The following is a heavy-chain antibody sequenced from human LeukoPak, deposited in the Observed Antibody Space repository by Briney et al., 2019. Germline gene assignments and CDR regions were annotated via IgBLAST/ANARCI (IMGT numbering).Heavy chain of an antibody. CDR2: IKQDGSEK. CDR3: ARLLCYDSSGYNY. D-gene: IGHD3-22*01. V-gene: IGHV3-7*01. CDR1: GFTFSSYW. Sequence: TGGSLRLSCAASGFTFSSYWMSWVRQAPGKGLEWVANIKQDGSEKYYVDSVKGRFTISRDNAKNSLYLQMNSLRAEDTAVYYCARLLCYDSSGYNYWGQGTLVTVSS. J-gene: IGHJ4*02.